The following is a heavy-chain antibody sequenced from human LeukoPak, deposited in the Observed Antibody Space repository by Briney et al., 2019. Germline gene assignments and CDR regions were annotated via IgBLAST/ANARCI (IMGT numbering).Heavy chain of an antibody. V-gene: IGHV1-69*13. CDR2: IIPIFGTA. D-gene: IGHD3-22*01. CDR3: ARDGSPDDSSGY. Sequence: SVKVSCKASGYTFTSYYMHWVRQAPGQGLEWMGGIIPIFGTANYAQKFQGRVTITADESTSTAYMELSSLRSEDTAVYYCARDGSPDDSSGYWGQGTLVTVSS. J-gene: IGHJ4*02. CDR1: GYTFTSYY.